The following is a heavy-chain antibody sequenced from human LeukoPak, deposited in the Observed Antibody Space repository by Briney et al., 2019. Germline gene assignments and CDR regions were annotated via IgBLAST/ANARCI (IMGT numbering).Heavy chain of an antibody. J-gene: IGHJ4*01. Sequence: PGGSLRLSCAASGFTFSSFWMHWVRQAPGKGLVWVSFINNDGSIASYADAVKGRFTISRDNAKNTVYLQMSGLGAEDRAVYYCARGGPAGQTPDYWGHGTLVTVSS. CDR3: ARGGPAGQTPDY. CDR1: GFTFSSFW. D-gene: IGHD5-12*01. CDR2: INNDGSIA. V-gene: IGHV3-74*01.